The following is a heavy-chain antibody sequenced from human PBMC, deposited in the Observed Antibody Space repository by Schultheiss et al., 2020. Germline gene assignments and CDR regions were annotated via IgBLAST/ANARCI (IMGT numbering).Heavy chain of an antibody. Sequence: GGSLRLSCGASGFIFSNYWMSWVRQAPGKGLEWVANIKQDGSEKNYVDSVKGRFTISRDNAKNSLYLQMNSLRAEDTAVYYCAWGFTARSWGQGTLVTVSS. CDR1: GFIFSNYW. V-gene: IGHV3-7*01. CDR3: AWGFTARS. J-gene: IGHJ5*02. D-gene: IGHD7-27*01. CDR2: IKQDGSEK.